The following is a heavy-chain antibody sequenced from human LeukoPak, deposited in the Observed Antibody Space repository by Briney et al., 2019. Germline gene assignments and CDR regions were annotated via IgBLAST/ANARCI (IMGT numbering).Heavy chain of an antibody. J-gene: IGHJ4*02. Sequence: SETLSLTCTVSGGSICSYYWSWIRQPPGQGREWIGYIYYSGSTNYHPSLQRRVTTSVDTSKNQFSLKLSSVTAAATAWYYFGRTIGYTYGYFDYGGQGTLVTASS. CDR1: GGSICSYY. V-gene: IGHV4-59*01. CDR3: GRTIGYTYGYFDY. D-gene: IGHD5-18*01. CDR2: IYYSGST.